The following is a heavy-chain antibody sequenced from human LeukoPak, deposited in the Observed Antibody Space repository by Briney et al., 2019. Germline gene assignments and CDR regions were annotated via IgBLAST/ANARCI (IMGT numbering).Heavy chain of an antibody. D-gene: IGHD1-26*01. V-gene: IGHV3-9*03. CDR2: ITWNSGTI. CDR1: GFIFHDFA. CDR3: ARENSGSHAFDY. J-gene: IGHJ4*02. Sequence: PGRSLRLSCAASGFIFHDFAMHWVRQTPGKGLEWVLGITWNSGTIAYADSVKGRFTISRDNAKNSLYLQMNSLRVEDMAFYYCARENSGSHAFDYWGQGTLVTVSS.